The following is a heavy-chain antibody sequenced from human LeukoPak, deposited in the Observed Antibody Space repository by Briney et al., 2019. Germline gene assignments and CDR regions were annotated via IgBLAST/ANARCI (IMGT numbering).Heavy chain of an antibody. CDR3: ARDRGLRDILTGYYYYYMDV. D-gene: IGHD3-9*01. CDR1: GFTFSSYA. J-gene: IGHJ6*03. Sequence: GGSLRLSCAASGFTFSSYAMHWVRQAPGKGLEWVAVISYDGSNKYYADSVKGRFTISRDNSKNTLYLQMNSLRAEDTAVYYCARDRGLRDILTGYYYYYMDVWGKGTTVTISS. V-gene: IGHV3-30*04. CDR2: ISYDGSNK.